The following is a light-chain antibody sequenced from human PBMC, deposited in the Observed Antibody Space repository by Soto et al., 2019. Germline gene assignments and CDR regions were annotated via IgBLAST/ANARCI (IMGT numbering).Light chain of an antibody. CDR2: GAS. V-gene: IGKV3-15*01. CDR1: QSVSSN. CDR3: QQSHSAPT. Sequence: EIVMTQSPATLSVSPGERATLSCRASQSVSSNLAWYQQKPGQAPRLLIYGASTRATGIPARFSGSGSGTEFTLTISSLQSEDFASYYCQQSHSAPTFGQGTKV. J-gene: IGKJ1*01.